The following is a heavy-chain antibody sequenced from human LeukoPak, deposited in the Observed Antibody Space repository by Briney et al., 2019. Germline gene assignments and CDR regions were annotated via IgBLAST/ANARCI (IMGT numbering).Heavy chain of an antibody. J-gene: IGHJ4*02. CDR2: IRYDGSNK. CDR3: ARTSSGYFEY. Sequence: GGSLRLSCAASGFTFSSYGMHWVRQAPGKGLEWVAFIRYDGSNKYYADSVKGRFTISRDNAKNSLYLQMNSLRDEDTAVYYCARTSSGYFEYWGQGTLVTVSS. V-gene: IGHV3-30*02. CDR1: GFTFSSYG. D-gene: IGHD3-22*01.